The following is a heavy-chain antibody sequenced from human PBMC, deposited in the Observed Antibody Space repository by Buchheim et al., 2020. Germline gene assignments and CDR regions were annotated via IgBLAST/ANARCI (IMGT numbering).Heavy chain of an antibody. J-gene: IGHJ4*02. CDR1: GFTFRRYG. V-gene: IGHV3-33*01. D-gene: IGHD3-16*01. CDR3: ARDGAHWGPFDY. CDR2: IRSDASKE. Sequence: QVQLVESGGGVVQPGTSLRLSCAASGFTFRRYGMYWVRQAPGKGLEWVAFIRSDASKEYYADSVKGRFTISRDNSMNTLYLQMSSLRVEDTAIYYCARDGAHWGPFDYWGQGTL.